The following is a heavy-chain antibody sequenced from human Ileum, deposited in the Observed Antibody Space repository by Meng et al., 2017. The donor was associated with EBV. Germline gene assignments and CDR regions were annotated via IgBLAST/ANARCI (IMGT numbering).Heavy chain of an antibody. CDR3: AKGGQWDPLDS. V-gene: IGHV4-59*01. J-gene: IGHJ4*02. Sequence: VQLPGSGPGLVKPSGTLSLTCDVSGVSISGNYWSWIRQSPVKGLEWIGFFYEGTTNYNPSLKSRVTIAAGPANNQISLRLSSVTSADTAVYYCAKGGQWDPLDSWGRGILVTVSS. D-gene: IGHD1-26*01. CDR1: GVSISGNY. CDR2: FYEGTT.